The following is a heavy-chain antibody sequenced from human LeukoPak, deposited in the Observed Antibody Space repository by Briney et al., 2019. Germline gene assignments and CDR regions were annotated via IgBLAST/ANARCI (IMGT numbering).Heavy chain of an antibody. CDR1: GGSISNYF. D-gene: IGHD6-19*01. J-gene: IGHJ4*02. CDR3: ARSNGWYSFDY. Sequence: SETLSLTCTVSGGSISNYFWSWIRQPPGKGLEWVAYIYDSGTSNYNPSLKSRVTISVDTSKNQFSLSLSSVTAADTAVYYCARSNGWYSFDYWGQGTQVTVSS. V-gene: IGHV4-59*01. CDR2: IYDSGTS.